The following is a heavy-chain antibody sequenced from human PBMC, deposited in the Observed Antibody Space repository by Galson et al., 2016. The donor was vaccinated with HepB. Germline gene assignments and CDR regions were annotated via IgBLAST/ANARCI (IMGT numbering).Heavy chain of an antibody. J-gene: IGHJ4*02. D-gene: IGHD3/OR15-3a*01. Sequence: SLRLSCAASGFTFSNYWMGWVRQAPGKGLEWVANIKPDGSEKYYVDSVKGRFTFSRDNAKNSLHLQMNNLRAEDTAVYYCARGRDWSFDYWGQGTLVAVSS. V-gene: IGHV3-7*03. CDR2: IKPDGSEK. CDR3: ARGRDWSFDY. CDR1: GFTFSNYW.